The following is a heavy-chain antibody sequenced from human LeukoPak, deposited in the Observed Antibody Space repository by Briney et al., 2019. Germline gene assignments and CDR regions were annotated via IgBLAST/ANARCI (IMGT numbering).Heavy chain of an antibody. CDR1: GGSISSGDYY. CDR3: ARARAVRGVIRHYYYFDY. Sequence: PSETLSLTCTVSGGSISSGDYYWGWIRQPPGKGLEWIGYIYYSGSTYYNPSLKSRVTISVDTSKNQFSLKLSSVTAADTAVYYCARARAVRGVIRHYYYFDYWGQGTLVTVSS. J-gene: IGHJ4*02. V-gene: IGHV4-30-4*01. CDR2: IYYSGST. D-gene: IGHD3-10*01.